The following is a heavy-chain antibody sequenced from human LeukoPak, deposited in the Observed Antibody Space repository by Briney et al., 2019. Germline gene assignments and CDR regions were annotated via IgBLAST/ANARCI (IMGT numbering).Heavy chain of an antibody. CDR2: IYYSGST. CDR1: GGSISSSSYY. D-gene: IGHD1-26*01. V-gene: IGHV4-39*01. Sequence: SETLSLTCTVSGGSISSSSYYWGWIRQPLGKGLEWIGSIYYSGSTYYNPSLKSRVTISVDTSKNQFSLKLSSVTAADTAVYYCARGPSGSYGVGNYFDYWGQGTLVTVSS. J-gene: IGHJ4*02. CDR3: ARGPSGSYGVGNYFDY.